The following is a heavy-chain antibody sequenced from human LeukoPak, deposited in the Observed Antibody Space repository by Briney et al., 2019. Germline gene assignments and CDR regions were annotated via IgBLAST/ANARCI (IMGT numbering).Heavy chain of an antibody. D-gene: IGHD3-9*01. V-gene: IGHV3-23*01. Sequence: GGSLRLPCVASGFTFSNYAMSWVRQAPGKGLEWVSAITGSGGITYYADSVKGRFTISRDNSKNTLYLQMNGLRAEDTAVYYCAKWGDYDVLTGYYDPDYWGQGTLVTVSS. CDR1: GFTFSNYA. CDR2: ITGSGGIT. J-gene: IGHJ4*02. CDR3: AKWGDYDVLTGYYDPDY.